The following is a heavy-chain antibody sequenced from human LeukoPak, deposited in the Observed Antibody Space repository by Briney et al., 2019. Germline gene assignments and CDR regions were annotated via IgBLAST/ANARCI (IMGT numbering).Heavy chain of an antibody. Sequence: SETLSLTCTVSGGSTSSYYWSWIRQPPGKGLEWIGYIYYSGSTNYNPSLKSRVTISVDTSKNQFSLKLSSVTAADTAVYYCARDNVDTAMAYFDYWGQGTLVTVSS. J-gene: IGHJ4*02. D-gene: IGHD5-18*01. V-gene: IGHV4-59*01. CDR3: ARDNVDTAMAYFDY. CDR1: GGSTSSYY. CDR2: IYYSGST.